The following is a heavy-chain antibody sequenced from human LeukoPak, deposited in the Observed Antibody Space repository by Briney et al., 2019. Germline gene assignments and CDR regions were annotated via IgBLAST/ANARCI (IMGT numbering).Heavy chain of an antibody. V-gene: IGHV4-39*01. Sequence: PSETLSLTCTVSGGSISSTSIYYWGWIRQRPGKGLGWIGSFYSTGSTTGSTYYNPSLKSRVTISADTSKNQFSLKLNSVTAADTAVYYCARLSAMAHDAFDIWGQGTMVTVSS. CDR1: GGSISSTSIYY. J-gene: IGHJ3*02. D-gene: IGHD2-2*01. CDR2: FYSTGSTTGST. CDR3: ARLSAMAHDAFDI.